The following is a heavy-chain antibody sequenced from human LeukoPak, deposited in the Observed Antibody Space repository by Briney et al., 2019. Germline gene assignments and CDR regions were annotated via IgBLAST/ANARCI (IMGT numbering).Heavy chain of an antibody. CDR2: IYSGGST. V-gene: IGHV3-66*01. CDR3: ARGLRSSGWSLFGY. J-gene: IGHJ4*02. Sequence: GGSLRLSCAASGFTVSSNYMSWVRQAPGKGLEWVSVIYSGGSTYYADSVKGRFTISRDNSKNALYLQMNSLRAEDTAVYYCARGLRSSGWSLFGYWGQGTLVTVSS. CDR1: GFTVSSNY. D-gene: IGHD6-19*01.